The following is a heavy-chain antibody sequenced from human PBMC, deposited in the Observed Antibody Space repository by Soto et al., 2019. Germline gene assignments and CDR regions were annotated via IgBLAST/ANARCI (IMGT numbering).Heavy chain of an antibody. V-gene: IGHV1-46*01. CDR2: INPSGGST. J-gene: IGHJ6*02. D-gene: IGHD6-6*01. Sequence: ASVKVSCKASGYTFTSYYMHWVRQAPGQGLEWMGIINPSGGSTSYAQKFQGRVTMTRDTSTSTVYMELSSLRSEDTAVYYCARERWESSIAARDYYYYGMDVWGQGTTVTVSS. CDR1: GYTFTSYY. CDR3: ARERWESSIAARDYYYYGMDV.